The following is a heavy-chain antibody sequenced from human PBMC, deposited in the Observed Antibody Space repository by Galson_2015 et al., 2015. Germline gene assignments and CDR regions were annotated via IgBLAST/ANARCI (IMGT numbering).Heavy chain of an antibody. Sequence: ATLSLTCAISGGSISSSNRWSWVRQPPGKGLEWIGSIYHSGSTYYNPSLKSRVTISVDTSKNQFSLKLSSVTAADTAVYYCARVSDYIWGSLYYFDYWGQGTLVTVSS. CDR1: GGSISSSNR. V-gene: IGHV4-4*02. J-gene: IGHJ4*02. CDR2: IYHSGST. CDR3: ARVSDYIWGSLYYFDY. D-gene: IGHD3-16*01.